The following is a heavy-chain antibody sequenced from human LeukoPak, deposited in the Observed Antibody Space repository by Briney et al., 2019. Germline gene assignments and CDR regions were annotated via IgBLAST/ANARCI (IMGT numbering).Heavy chain of an antibody. CDR3: ARDLDGYFDY. J-gene: IGHJ4*02. Sequence: PGGSLRLSCAASGFTFDDYTMHWVRQAPGKGLEWVSLISWDGGSTYYADSVKGRFTISRDNSKNTLYLQMNSLRAEDTAVYYCARDLDGYFDYWGQGTLVTVSS. V-gene: IGHV3-43*01. CDR2: ISWDGGST. CDR1: GFTFDDYT. D-gene: IGHD3/OR15-3a*01.